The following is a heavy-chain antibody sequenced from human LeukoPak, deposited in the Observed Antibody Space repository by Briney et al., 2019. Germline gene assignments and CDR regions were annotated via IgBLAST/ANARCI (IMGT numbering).Heavy chain of an antibody. V-gene: IGHV1-69*05. D-gene: IGHD4-17*01. CDR2: IIPIFGTA. J-gene: IGHJ4*02. CDR1: GGTFSSYT. CDR3: ARAFGYGDSYYFDY. Sequence: SVKVSCKASGGTFSSYTISWVRQAPGQGLEWMGRIIPIFGTANYAQKFQGRVTITTDESTSTAYMELSSLRSEDTAVYYCARAFGYGDSYYFDYWGQGTLVTVSS.